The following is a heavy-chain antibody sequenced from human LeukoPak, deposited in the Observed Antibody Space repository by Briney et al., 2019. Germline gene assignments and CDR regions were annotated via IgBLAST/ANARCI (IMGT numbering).Heavy chain of an antibody. V-gene: IGHV3-74*01. CDR2: INSDGSST. J-gene: IGHJ6*02. D-gene: IGHD5-18*01. CDR1: GFTFSSNW. CDR3: ARRLPSSTTDV. Sequence: PGGSLRLSCAASGFTFSSNWMHWVRQAPGKGLVWVSRINSDGSSTNYADSVKGRFTISRDNAKNSLFLLMNSLRAEDTAVYYCARRLPSSTTDVWGQGTTVTVSS.